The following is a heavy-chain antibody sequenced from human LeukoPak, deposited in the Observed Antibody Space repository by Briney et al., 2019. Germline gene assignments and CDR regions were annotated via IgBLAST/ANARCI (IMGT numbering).Heavy chain of an antibody. CDR2: IKTDGSGI. V-gene: IGHV3-74*01. D-gene: IGHD3-22*01. CDR3: GREGHYDSRGPDY. CDR1: GFTFSNYW. J-gene: IGHJ4*02. Sequence: PGGSLRLSCAASGFTFSNYWMHWVRQTPGKGLVWVSRIKTDGSGISYADSVTGRFTISRDNAKNTLNLQMNSLRAEDTAVYYCGREGHYDSRGPDYWGQGTLVTVSS.